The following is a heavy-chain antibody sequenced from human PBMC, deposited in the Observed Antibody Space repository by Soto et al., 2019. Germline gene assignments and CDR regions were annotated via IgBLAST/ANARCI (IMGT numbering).Heavy chain of an antibody. V-gene: IGHV4-59*08. Sequence: SETLSLTCTVSGASISTSFWSWIRQPPGKGLEWIGYIYYRSRTYYNPSLKSRVTISVDTSKNQVSLRLSSVTAADTAVYYCARHAPYYDFWSGSDNWFDPWGQGTLVTVSS. CDR2: IYYRSRT. D-gene: IGHD3-3*01. CDR1: GASISTSF. CDR3: ARHAPYYDFWSGSDNWFDP. J-gene: IGHJ5*02.